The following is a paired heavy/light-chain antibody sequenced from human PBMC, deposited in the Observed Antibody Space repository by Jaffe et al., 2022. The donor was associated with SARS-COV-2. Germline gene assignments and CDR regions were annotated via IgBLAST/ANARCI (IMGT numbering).Light chain of an antibody. Sequence: EIVLTQSPGTLSLSPGETATLSCRASQTVYSNYLAWYQQKPGQAPRLLISDVSRRATGVPDRFSGSGSGTDFTLTISRLEPEDFAVYYCQQFDASRGTFGQGTKVEI. V-gene: IGKV3-20*01. CDR2: DVS. CDR3: QQFDASRGT. J-gene: IGKJ1*01. CDR1: QTVYSNY.
Heavy chain of an antibody. J-gene: IGHJ6*02. V-gene: IGHV3-48*02. CDR3: ARGRTSTSTCMDV. CDR2: IIGSGGDL. CDR1: GFTFNSYS. Sequence: EVQLVESGGGLVQPGGSLRLSCVASGFTFNSYSMNWVRQAPGKGLEWVSHIIGSGGDLYYVDSVKGRFTISRDNAKNSLYLQMNSLRDEDTAVYYCARGRTSTSTCMDVWGQGTTVTVSS.